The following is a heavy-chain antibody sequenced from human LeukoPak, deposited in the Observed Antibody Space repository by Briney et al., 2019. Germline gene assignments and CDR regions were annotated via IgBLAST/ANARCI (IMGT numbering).Heavy chain of an antibody. J-gene: IGHJ4*02. D-gene: IGHD5-18*01. Sequence: KPSETLSLTCTVSGGSISSSSYYWGWIRQPPGKGLEWIGSIYYSGSTYYNPSLKSRVTISVDTSKNQFSLKLSSVTAADTAVYYCARQNGYSYETGYWGQGTLVTVSS. V-gene: IGHV4-39*01. CDR3: ARQNGYSYETGY. CDR1: GGSISSSSYY. CDR2: IYYSGST.